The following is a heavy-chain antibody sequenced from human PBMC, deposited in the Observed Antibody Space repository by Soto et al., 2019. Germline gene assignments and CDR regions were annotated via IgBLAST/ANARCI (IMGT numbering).Heavy chain of an antibody. Sequence: QVQLQESGPGLVKPSETLSLTCTVSGDSISRYYWSWIRLSPGKGLEWIGYIYYSGETNYNPSVKSRVTISVERAKSQFSLTLRSVTAADTAVYFCARDQGGEFLKGSGMDVWGQGTTVTVSS. CDR2: IYYSGET. J-gene: IGHJ6*02. V-gene: IGHV4-59*01. CDR1: GDSISRYY. D-gene: IGHD3-10*01. CDR3: ARDQGGEFLKGSGMDV.